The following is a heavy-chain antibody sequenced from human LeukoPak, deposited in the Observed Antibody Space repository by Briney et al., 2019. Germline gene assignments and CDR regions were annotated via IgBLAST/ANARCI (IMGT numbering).Heavy chain of an antibody. CDR1: GFTFSSYA. CDR2: ISGSGGST. D-gene: IGHD3-16*01. V-gene: IGHV3-23*01. CDR3: AKGVAYTRGITTYDY. Sequence: GGSLRLSCAASGFTFSSYAMSWVRQAPGKGLEWVSAISGSGGSTYYADSVKGRFTISRDNSKNTLYLQMNSLRAEDTAVYYCAKGVAYTRGITTYDYWGLGTLVTVSS. J-gene: IGHJ4*02.